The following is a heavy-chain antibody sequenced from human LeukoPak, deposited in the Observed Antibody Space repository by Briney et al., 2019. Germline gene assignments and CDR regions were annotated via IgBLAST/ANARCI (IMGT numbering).Heavy chain of an antibody. J-gene: IGHJ3*02. V-gene: IGHV3-48*03. CDR3: AREPGYYESSGYWFRAFDI. CDR1: GFIFSSYE. Sequence: GGSLRLSCAASGFIFSSYEMNWVRQAPGKGLEWVSYISSSGSTIYYADSVKGRFTVSRDNAKNSLYLQMNSLRAEDTAVYYCAREPGYYESSGYWFRAFDIWGQGTMVTVSS. CDR2: ISSSGSTI. D-gene: IGHD3-22*01.